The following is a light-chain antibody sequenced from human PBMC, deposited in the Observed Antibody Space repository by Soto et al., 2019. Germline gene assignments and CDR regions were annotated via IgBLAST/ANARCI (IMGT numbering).Light chain of an antibody. Sequence: EVELTLSPATVSLSPRERATLSCRASQSVSSFLVWYQQKPGQAPRLLIYDAVNRVTGIPDRFSGSGSGTDFTLTISRLEPEDFAVYYCQNRSNWPRLTFGGGTKLDIK. CDR3: QNRSNWPRLT. V-gene: IGKV3-11*01. J-gene: IGKJ4*01. CDR1: QSVSSF. CDR2: DAV.